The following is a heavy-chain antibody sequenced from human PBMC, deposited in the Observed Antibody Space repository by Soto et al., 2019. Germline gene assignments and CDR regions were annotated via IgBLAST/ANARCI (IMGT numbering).Heavy chain of an antibody. Sequence: GGSLRLSCAASGFTFSSYSMNWVRQAPGKGLEWVSSISSSSSYIYYADSVKGRFTIPRDNAKNSLYLQMNSLRAEDTAVYYCANIGYYDSSGYYCDYWGQGTLVTVSS. CDR2: ISSSSSYI. V-gene: IGHV3-21*01. J-gene: IGHJ4*02. D-gene: IGHD3-22*01. CDR3: ANIGYYDSSGYYCDY. CDR1: GFTFSSYS.